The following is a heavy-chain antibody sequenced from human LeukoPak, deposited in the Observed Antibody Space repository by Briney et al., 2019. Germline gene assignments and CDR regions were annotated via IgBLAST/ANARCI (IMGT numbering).Heavy chain of an antibody. CDR3: TRAYTQLYTVTGGY. D-gene: IGHD4-17*01. J-gene: IGHJ4*02. V-gene: IGHV3-49*03. Sequence: PGGSLKLSCTASGFTFGDYAISWLRQAPGKGLEWVGCIRSKAYGGTTEYDASVKGRFTISRDDSKSIAYLQMNSLKTEDTAVYYCTRAYTQLYTVTGGYWGQGTLVTVSS. CDR1: GFTFGDYA. CDR2: IRSKAYGGTT.